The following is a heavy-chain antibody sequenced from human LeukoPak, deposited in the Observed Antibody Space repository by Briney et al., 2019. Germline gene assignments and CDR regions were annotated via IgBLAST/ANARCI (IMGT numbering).Heavy chain of an antibody. V-gene: IGHV4-38-2*02. CDR1: GYSISSGYY. CDR2: IYHSGST. J-gene: IGHJ3*02. CDR3: ARGPDDAFDI. Sequence: ASETLSLTCTVSGYSISSGYYWGWIRQPPGKGLEWIGSIYHSGSTYYNPSLKSRVTISVDTSKNQFSLKLSSVTAADTAVYYCARGPDDAFDIWGQGTMVTVSS.